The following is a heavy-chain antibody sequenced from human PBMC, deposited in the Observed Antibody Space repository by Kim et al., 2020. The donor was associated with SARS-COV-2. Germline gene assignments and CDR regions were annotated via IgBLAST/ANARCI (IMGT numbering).Heavy chain of an antibody. J-gene: IGHJ4*02. CDR3: ARVAITILPFGDYFDY. Sequence: SETLSLTCTVSGGSISSYYWSWIRQPPGKGLEWIGYIYYSGSTNYNPSLKSRVTISVDTSKNQFSLKLSSVTAADTAVYYCARVAITILPFGDYFDYWGQGTLVTVSS. V-gene: IGHV4-59*13. CDR1: GGSISSYY. D-gene: IGHD3-3*01. CDR2: IYYSGST.